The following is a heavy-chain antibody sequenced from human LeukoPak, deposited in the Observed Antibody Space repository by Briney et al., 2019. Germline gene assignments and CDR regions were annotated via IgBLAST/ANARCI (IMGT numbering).Heavy chain of an antibody. V-gene: IGHV4-39*07. D-gene: IGHD3-10*01. J-gene: IGHJ4*02. Sequence: SETLSLTCTVSGGSISSSSYYWGWIRQPPGKGLEWIGEINHSGSTNYNPSLKSRVTISVDTSKNQFSLKLSSVTAADTAVYYCARARSWFGEWAFDYWGQGTLVTVSS. CDR1: GGSISSSSYY. CDR3: ARARSWFGEWAFDY. CDR2: INHSGST.